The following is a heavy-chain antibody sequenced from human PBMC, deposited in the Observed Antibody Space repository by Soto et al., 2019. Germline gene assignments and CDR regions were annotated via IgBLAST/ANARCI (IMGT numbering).Heavy chain of an antibody. V-gene: IGHV3-33*01. CDR2: IWYDGSNK. J-gene: IGHJ6*02. CDR1: GFTFSSYG. CDR3: ARDGAFPYYYYGMDV. Sequence: LRLSCAASGFTFSSYGMHWVRQAPVNGLEWVAVIWYDGSNKYYADSVKGRFTISRDNSKNTLYLQMNSLRAEDTAVYYCARDGAFPYYYYGMDVWGQGTTVTVSS. D-gene: IGHD3-16*01.